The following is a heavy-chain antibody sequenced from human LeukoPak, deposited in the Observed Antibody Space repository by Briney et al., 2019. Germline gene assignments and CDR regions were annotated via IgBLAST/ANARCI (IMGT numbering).Heavy chain of an antibody. D-gene: IGHD2-15*01. CDR3: AKSGLNRFDY. CDR1: GFTFSSYA. CDR2: ISGRGDSP. J-gene: IGHJ4*02. Sequence: GGSLRLSCAASGFTFSSYAMSWVRQAPGKGLEWVSIISGRGDSPNYADSVKGRFTISRDISKNTLYLQMNSLRAEDTALYYCAKSGLNRFDYWGQGTLVTVSS. V-gene: IGHV3-23*01.